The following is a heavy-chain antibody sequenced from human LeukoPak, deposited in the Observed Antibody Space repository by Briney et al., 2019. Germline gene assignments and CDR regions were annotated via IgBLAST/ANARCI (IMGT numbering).Heavy chain of an antibody. CDR3: VLVIVPAAVWHFDV. V-gene: IGHV3-30*02. CDR1: GFTFTHYG. D-gene: IGHD2-2*01. J-gene: IGHJ2*01. CDR2: IGVDGTMK. Sequence: GGSLRLSCAASGFTFTHYGFHWVRQALGKGLEWVALIGVDGTMKYYADSVRGRFTISRDNSKNSLYLEMNSLKTEDTAVYYCVLVIVPAAVWHFDVWGRGTLVTVSS.